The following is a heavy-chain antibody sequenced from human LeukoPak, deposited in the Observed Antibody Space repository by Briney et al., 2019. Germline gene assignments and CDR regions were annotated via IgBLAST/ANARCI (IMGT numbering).Heavy chain of an antibody. J-gene: IGHJ6*03. Sequence: AGSLRLSCAASGFTFSSYWMHWVRQAPGKGLVWVSRINSDGSRTDYADSVKGRFTIPRDNAKNTLDVQMNSLRAEDTAVYYCARDREDYYYYMDVWGKGTTVTVSS. D-gene: IGHD1-26*01. CDR2: INSDGSRT. CDR3: ARDREDYYYYMDV. CDR1: GFTFSSYW. V-gene: IGHV3-74*01.